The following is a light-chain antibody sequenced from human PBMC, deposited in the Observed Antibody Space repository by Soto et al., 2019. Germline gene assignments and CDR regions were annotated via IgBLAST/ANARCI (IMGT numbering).Light chain of an antibody. CDR3: AAWDDSLNGPGA. CDR1: SSNIGINT. J-gene: IGLJ1*01. Sequence: QSVLTQPPSASGTPGQRVTISCSGSSSNIGINTVNWYQQLPGTAPKLLIYSNNQRPSGVPDRFSGSKSGTSASLAISGLQSGDEADYYCAAWDDSLNGPGAFGTGTKVTVL. CDR2: SNN. V-gene: IGLV1-44*01.